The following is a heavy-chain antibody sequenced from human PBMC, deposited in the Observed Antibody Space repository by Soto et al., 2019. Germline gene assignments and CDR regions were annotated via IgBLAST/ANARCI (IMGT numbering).Heavy chain of an antibody. CDR1: GGSISSGPYS. J-gene: IGHJ4*02. D-gene: IGHD6-13*01. CDR2: FYYSEST. Sequence: SETLSLTCTVSGGSISSGPYSWGWIRQPPGKGLEWIGTFYYSESTYYNPSLESRVTISVDTSKNQFSLKVSSVTVADTAVYYCARHGPIAAAGTVFDYWGQGTLVTVSS. V-gene: IGHV4-39*01. CDR3: ARHGPIAAAGTVFDY.